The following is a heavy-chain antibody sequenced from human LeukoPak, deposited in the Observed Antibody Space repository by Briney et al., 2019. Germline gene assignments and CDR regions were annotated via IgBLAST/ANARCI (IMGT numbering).Heavy chain of an antibody. D-gene: IGHD2-8*01. J-gene: IGHJ5*02. CDR3: ARKWSSRDWFDP. CDR2: INPRGDAT. Sequence: ASVKVSCKASRYIFTTYSIHWVRQAPGQGLEWIGMINPRGDATIYAQKFQGRVTMTSDTSTTTIYMELSSLKSEDTGLYYCARKWSSRDWFDPWGQGTLVTVSS. CDR1: RYIFTTYS. V-gene: IGHV1-46*01.